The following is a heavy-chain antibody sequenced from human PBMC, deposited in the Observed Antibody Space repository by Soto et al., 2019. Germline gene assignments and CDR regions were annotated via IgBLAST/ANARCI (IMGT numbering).Heavy chain of an antibody. V-gene: IGHV3-33*01. D-gene: IGHD2-15*01. J-gene: IGHJ6*02. Sequence: GGSLRLSCAASGFTFSSYGMHWVRQAPGKGLGWVAVIWYDGSNKYYADSVKGRFTISRDNSKNTLYLQMNSLRAEDTAVYYCARDRGGPPLRYYYGMDVWGQGTTVTVSS. CDR1: GFTFSSYG. CDR3: ARDRGGPPLRYYYGMDV. CDR2: IWYDGSNK.